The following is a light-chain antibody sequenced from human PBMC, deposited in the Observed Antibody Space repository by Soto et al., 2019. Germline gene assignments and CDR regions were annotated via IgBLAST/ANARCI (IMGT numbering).Light chain of an antibody. J-gene: IGKJ1*01. CDR2: AAS. CDR3: MQNYNYPLT. V-gene: IGKV1-6*01. Sequence: IQMTQSPSTLSASVGDRVTITCRGRQTISSWLAWYLQKPGKAPQLLIYAASRLQSGVPERFSGSGSGTDFSLTISSLQAEDFATYYCMQNYNYPLTFGQGTKVDIK. CDR1: QTISSW.